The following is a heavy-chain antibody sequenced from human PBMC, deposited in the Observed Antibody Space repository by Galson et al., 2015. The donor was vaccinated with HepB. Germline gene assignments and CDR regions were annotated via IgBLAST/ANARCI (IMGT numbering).Heavy chain of an antibody. J-gene: IGHJ1*01. CDR3: AREKWDGGNSHSDFQH. CDR1: GGTFSSYA. Sequence: SVKVSCKASGGTFSSYAISWVRQAPGQGLEWMGRIIPILGIANYAQKFQGRVTITADKSTSTAYMELSSLRSEDTAVYYCAREKWDGGNSHSDFQHWGQGTLVTVSS. CDR2: IIPILGIA. V-gene: IGHV1-69*04. D-gene: IGHD4-23*01.